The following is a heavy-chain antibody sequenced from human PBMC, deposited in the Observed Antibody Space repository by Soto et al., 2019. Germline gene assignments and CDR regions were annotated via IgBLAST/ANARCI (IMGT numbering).Heavy chain of an antibody. CDR3: ARDYYRFNSGYGFSMDV. D-gene: IGHD5-12*01. CDR1: GFTFSSYA. J-gene: IGHJ6*02. V-gene: IGHV3-30-3*01. CDR2: ISYDGSNK. Sequence: HVQLVESGGGVVQPGRSLRLSCAASGFTFSSYAMHWVRRAPGKGLEWVAVISYDGSNKYYADSVKGRFTISRDNSKNTLYLQMNSLRAEDTAVYYCARDYYRFNSGYGFSMDVWGQGTTVTVSS.